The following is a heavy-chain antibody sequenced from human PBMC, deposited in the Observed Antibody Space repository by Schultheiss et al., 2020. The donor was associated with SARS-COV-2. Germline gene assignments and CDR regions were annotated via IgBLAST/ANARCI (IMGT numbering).Heavy chain of an antibody. D-gene: IGHD6-13*01. CDR2: IDWDDDK. CDR1: GFSLSTSGMC. CDR3: ARIRGGIAAAEDYYYYMDV. V-gene: IGHV2-70*11. J-gene: IGHJ6*03. Sequence: SGPTLVKPTQTLTLTCTFSGFSLSTSGMCVSWIRQPPGKALEWLARIDWDDDKYYSTSLKTRLTISKDTSKNQVVLTMTNMDPVDTATYYCARIRGGIAAAEDYYYYMDVWGKGTTVTVSS.